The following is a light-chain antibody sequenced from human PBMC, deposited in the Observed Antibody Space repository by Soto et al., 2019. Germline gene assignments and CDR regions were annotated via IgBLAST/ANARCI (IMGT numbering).Light chain of an antibody. CDR3: QQYHTYPRT. J-gene: IGKJ5*01. V-gene: IGKV1-16*01. CDR2: SVS. Sequence: DIQMTQSPSSLSASVGDRVTITCRASQRVSSYLAWFQQKPGKAPKSLIYSVSVLQSGVPSRFSGRRSGTDFTLPISILQPEDFATYFCQQYHTYPRTFCQGTRLEVK. CDR1: QRVSSY.